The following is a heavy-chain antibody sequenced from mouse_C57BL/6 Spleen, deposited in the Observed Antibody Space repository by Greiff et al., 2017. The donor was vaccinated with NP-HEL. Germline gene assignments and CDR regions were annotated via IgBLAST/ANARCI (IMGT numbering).Heavy chain of an antibody. CDR2: IDPENGDT. CDR3: TTGDTTVVAWYFDV. V-gene: IGHV14-4*01. Sequence: EVKLMESGAELVRPGASVKLSCTASGFNIKDDYMHWVKQRPEQGLEWIGWIDPENGDTEYASKFQGKATITADTSSNTAYLQLSSLTSEDTAVYYCTTGDTTVVAWYFDVWGTGTTVTVSS. CDR1: GFNIKDDY. J-gene: IGHJ1*03. D-gene: IGHD1-1*01.